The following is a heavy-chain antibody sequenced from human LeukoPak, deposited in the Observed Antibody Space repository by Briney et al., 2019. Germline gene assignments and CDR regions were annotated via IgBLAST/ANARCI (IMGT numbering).Heavy chain of an antibody. J-gene: IGHJ5*02. D-gene: IGHD3-22*01. CDR1: GFTFSDYY. CDR3: ARDYYDSSGSSWFDP. V-gene: IGHV3-11*04. CDR2: INDSGDTI. Sequence: GGSLRLSCAASGFTFSDYYMSWTRQAPGKGLEWVSYINDSGDTIYYAHSVKGRFTISRDNAKNSLYLQMNSLRAKDTALYYCARDYYDSSGSSWFDPWGQGTLVTVSS.